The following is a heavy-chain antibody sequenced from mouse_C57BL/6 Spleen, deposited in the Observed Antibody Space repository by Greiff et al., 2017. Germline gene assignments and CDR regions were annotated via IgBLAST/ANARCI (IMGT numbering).Heavy chain of an antibody. CDR2: INPNNGGT. Sequence: EVQLQQSGPELVKPGASVKIPCKASGYTFTDYNMDWVKQSHGTSLEWIGDINPNNGGTIYNPTLKGKATLTVDKSSSTADMELRSLTAEDTAVYYCARTDYDYDAWFAYWGQGTLVTVSA. V-gene: IGHV1-18*01. CDR3: ARTDYDYDAWFAY. J-gene: IGHJ3*01. D-gene: IGHD2-4*01. CDR1: GYTFTDYN.